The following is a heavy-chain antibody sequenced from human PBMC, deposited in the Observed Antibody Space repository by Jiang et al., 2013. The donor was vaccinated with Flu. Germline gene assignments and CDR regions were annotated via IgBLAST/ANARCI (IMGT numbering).Heavy chain of an antibody. D-gene: IGHD3-10*01. CDR3: ARVTAVRFGEDLRY. V-gene: IGHV1-46*01. J-gene: IGHJ4*02. CDR2: VNPSDGSA. Sequence: WVRQAPGQGPEWMGMVNPSDGSASSSQKFQGRVTLTSDTSSSTVYMQLSSLTSEDTAMYYCARVTAVRFGEDLRYWGQGSLVTVSS.